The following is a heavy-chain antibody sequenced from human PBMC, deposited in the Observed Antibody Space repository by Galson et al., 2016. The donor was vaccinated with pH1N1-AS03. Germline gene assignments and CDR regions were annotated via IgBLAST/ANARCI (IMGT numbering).Heavy chain of an antibody. CDR1: GGSLTNYY. CDR3: ARGRGSSNLDPVGY. CDR2: IHSSGST. D-gene: IGHD3-10*01. J-gene: IGHJ4*02. V-gene: IGHV4-4*07. Sequence: ESLSLTCTVSGGSLTNYYWSWIRQPAGRGLESIGRIHSSGSTDYNPSLRTRVTMSKDSSKNQISPNLTSVSASDTAIYYCARGRGSSNLDPVGYWGQGILVTVSS.